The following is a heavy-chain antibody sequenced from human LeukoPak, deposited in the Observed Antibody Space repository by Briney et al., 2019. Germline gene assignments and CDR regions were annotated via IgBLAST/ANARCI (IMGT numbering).Heavy chain of an antibody. D-gene: IGHD4-17*01. Sequence: ASVKVSCTASGYTFTSYAMHWVRQAPGQRLEWMGWINAGNGNTKYSQKFQGRVTITRDTSASTAYMELSSLRSEDTAVYYCATTKDYGDYFDYWGQGTLVTVPS. CDR1: GYTFTSYA. V-gene: IGHV1-3*01. CDR3: ATTKDYGDYFDY. J-gene: IGHJ4*02. CDR2: INAGNGNT.